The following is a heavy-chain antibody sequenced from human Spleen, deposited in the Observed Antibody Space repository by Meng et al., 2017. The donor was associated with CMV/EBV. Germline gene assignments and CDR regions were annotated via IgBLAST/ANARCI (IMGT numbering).Heavy chain of an antibody. CDR1: GFTVSYNY. CDR2: ISGSGGST. Sequence: GESLKISCTASGFTVSYNYMTWVRQAPGKGLEWVSAISGSGGSTYYADSVKGRFTISRDNSKNTLYLQMNSLRAEDTAVYYCAKDLGYQLLPYYYYYGMDVWGQGTTVTVSS. V-gene: IGHV3-23*01. D-gene: IGHD2-2*01. J-gene: IGHJ6*02. CDR3: AKDLGYQLLPYYYYYGMDV.